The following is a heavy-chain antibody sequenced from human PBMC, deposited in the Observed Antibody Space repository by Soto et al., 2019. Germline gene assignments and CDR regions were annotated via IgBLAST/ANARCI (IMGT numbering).Heavy chain of an antibody. V-gene: IGHV3-23*01. Sequence: GGSLRLSCAASGFTFISYAMSWVRQAPGKGLEWVSAISGSGGSTYYADSVKGRFTISRDNSKNTLYLQMNSLRAEDTAVYYCAKPGSYYFYFDYWGQGTLVTVSS. CDR3: AKPGSYYFYFDY. J-gene: IGHJ4*02. CDR2: ISGSGGST. CDR1: GFTFISYA. D-gene: IGHD1-26*01.